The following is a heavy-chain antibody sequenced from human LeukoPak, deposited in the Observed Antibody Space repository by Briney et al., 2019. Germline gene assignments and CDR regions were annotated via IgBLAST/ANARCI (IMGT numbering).Heavy chain of an antibody. CDR2: ISGSGSST. Sequence: GGSLRLSCAASGFTFSSYEMNWVRQAPGKGLEWVSGISGSGSSTYYADSVKGRFTISRDNSKNTLYLQMNSLRAEDTALYYCAKPGGKYCSSTSCYPDYWGQGTLVTVSS. CDR1: GFTFSSYE. J-gene: IGHJ4*02. D-gene: IGHD2-2*01. V-gene: IGHV3-23*01. CDR3: AKPGGKYCSSTSCYPDY.